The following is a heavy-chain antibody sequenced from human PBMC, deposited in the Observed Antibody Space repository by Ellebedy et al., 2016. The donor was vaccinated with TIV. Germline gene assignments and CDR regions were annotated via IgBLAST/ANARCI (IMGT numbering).Heavy chain of an antibody. CDR3: ARGSGGNFKWFDP. CDR1: GGSFSGYY. Sequence: SETLSLTXAVYGGSFSGYYWTWIRQPPGKGLEWIGEINQSGSTNYNPSLKSRVTISVDTSKNQFSLKLTSVTAADTAMYYCARGSGGNFKWFDPWGQGTLVTVSA. J-gene: IGHJ5*02. V-gene: IGHV4-34*01. D-gene: IGHD2-15*01. CDR2: INQSGST.